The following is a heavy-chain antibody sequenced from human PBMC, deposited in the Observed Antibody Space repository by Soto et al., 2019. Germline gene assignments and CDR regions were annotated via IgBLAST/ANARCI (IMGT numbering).Heavy chain of an antibody. CDR1: GYTFSSYS. CDR2: SSTTRGNT. Sequence: QIQMVQSGAEVKQPGASVKISCKTSGYTFSSYSINWVRQAPGQGLEWMAWSSTTRGNTHDAERVQGRVPATLDKSTRTAFMEMWALTSDDTAAYFCARDNGYYDFWGQGTLVTVSS. J-gene: IGHJ4*02. CDR3: ARDNGYYDF. D-gene: IGHD2-8*01. V-gene: IGHV1-18*01.